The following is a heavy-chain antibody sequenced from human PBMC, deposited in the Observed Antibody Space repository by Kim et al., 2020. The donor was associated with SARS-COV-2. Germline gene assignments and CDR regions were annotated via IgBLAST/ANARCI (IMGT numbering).Heavy chain of an antibody. V-gene: IGHV2-5*01. D-gene: IGHD6-13*01. Sequence: YSPSLKSRLTIPKDTSKNQVVLTMTNMDPVDTATYYCAHRRVFGAFDIWGQGTMVTVSS. J-gene: IGHJ3*02. CDR3: AHRRVFGAFDI.